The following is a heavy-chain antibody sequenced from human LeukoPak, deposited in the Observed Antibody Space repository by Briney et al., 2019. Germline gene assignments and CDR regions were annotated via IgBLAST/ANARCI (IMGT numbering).Heavy chain of an antibody. CDR3: AKGRPHNSDSVEFDY. D-gene: IGHD5/OR15-5a*01. CDR1: GLTFNNYG. J-gene: IGHJ4*02. V-gene: IGHV3-30*18. Sequence: GGSLRLSCTMFGLTFNNYGVHWVRQAPGKELEWVAGISDDGSHKYYGDSVKGRLTISRDNARSMVYLQVNSRRAEDTAVYYCAKGRPHNSDSVEFDYWGQGTLVTVSS. CDR2: ISDDGSHK.